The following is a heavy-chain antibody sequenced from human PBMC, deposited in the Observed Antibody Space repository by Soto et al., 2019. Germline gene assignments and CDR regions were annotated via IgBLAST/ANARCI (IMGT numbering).Heavy chain of an antibody. D-gene: IGHD3-3*01. J-gene: IGHJ4*02. CDR2: IYHSGST. CDR1: GDSISNTNW. CDR3: AKRSLRRLRFVETH. Sequence: QVQLLESGPGLVRPSGTLSLTCTVSGDSISNTNWWSWVRQPPGKGLEWIGEIYHSGSTNYNPSLKSRVSISVDKSKNQFSLNLTSVTAADTAVYFCAKRSLRRLRFVETHWGQGTLVTVSS. V-gene: IGHV4-4*02.